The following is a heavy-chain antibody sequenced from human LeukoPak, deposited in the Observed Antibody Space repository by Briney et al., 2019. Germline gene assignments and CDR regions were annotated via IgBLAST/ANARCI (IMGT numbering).Heavy chain of an antibody. Sequence: PGGSLRLSCAASGFIFSNYALAWVRQAPGKGLEWVSVIYSGGSTYYADSVKGRFTISRDNSKNTLYLQMNSLRAEDTAVYYCARGYCSGGSCYPYYMDVWGKGTTVTISS. J-gene: IGHJ6*03. CDR1: GFIFSNYA. V-gene: IGHV3-66*01. D-gene: IGHD2-15*01. CDR2: IYSGGST. CDR3: ARGYCSGGSCYPYYMDV.